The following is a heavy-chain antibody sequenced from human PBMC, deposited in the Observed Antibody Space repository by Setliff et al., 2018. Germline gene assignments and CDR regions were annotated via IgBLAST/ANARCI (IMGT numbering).Heavy chain of an antibody. V-gene: IGHV4-61*09. J-gene: IGHJ4*02. CDR1: GASIRQTSYF. CDR3: TRLYYTSRALYFDI. D-gene: IGHD3-3*01. CDR2: IYITGTP. Sequence: PSETLSLTCAVSGASIRQTSYFWTWVRQPAGKGLEWIGHIYITGTPNVNPSFKSRVAMSLDNSGNQFSLNLQSVTAADTAVYYCTRLYYTSRALYFDIWGQGHPVTVSS.